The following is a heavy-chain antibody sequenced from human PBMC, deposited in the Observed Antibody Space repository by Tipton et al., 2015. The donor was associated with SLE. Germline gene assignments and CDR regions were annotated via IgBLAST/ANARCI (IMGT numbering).Heavy chain of an antibody. J-gene: IGHJ3*02. CDR3: ARGPRDAFDI. CDR1: GGSFSGYY. Sequence: LRLSCAVYGGSFSGYYWSWIRQPPGKGLEWIGEINHSGSTNYNPSLKGRVTISVDTSKNQFSLKLSSVTAADTAVYYCARGPRDAFDIWGQGTMVTVSS. CDR2: INHSGST. V-gene: IGHV4-34*01.